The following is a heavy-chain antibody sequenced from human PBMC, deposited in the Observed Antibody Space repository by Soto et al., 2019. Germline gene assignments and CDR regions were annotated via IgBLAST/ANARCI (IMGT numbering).Heavy chain of an antibody. J-gene: IGHJ5*02. Sequence: SVKVSCKASGYTFTGYYMHWVRQAPGQGLEWMGWINPNSGGTNYAQKFQGWVTMTRDTSISTAYMELSRLRSDDTAVYYCARGGIVVVPAARGWFDPWGQGTLVTVSS. CDR1: GYTFTGYY. CDR2: INPNSGGT. CDR3: ARGGIVVVPAARGWFDP. V-gene: IGHV1-2*04. D-gene: IGHD2-2*01.